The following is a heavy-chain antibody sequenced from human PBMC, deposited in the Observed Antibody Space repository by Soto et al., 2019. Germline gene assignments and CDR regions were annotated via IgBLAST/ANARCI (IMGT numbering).Heavy chain of an antibody. V-gene: IGHV3-11*01. Sequence: QGQLGESRGGLAKPGGSLRLSCAASGFTFNDYYMSWIRQAPGKGLEWVSYISSSGTTIYYADSVKGRFTISRDNARNSLFLQMSSLRAEDTAVYYCAKGYVWGSYRPSMDVWGHGTTVIVSS. D-gene: IGHD3-16*02. CDR2: ISSSGTTI. J-gene: IGHJ6*02. CDR3: AKGYVWGSYRPSMDV. CDR1: GFTFNDYY.